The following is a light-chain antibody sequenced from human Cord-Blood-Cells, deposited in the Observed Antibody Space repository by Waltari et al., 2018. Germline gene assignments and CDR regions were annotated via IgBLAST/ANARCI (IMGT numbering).Light chain of an antibody. CDR2: EGS. CDR1: SSDVGSYNL. Sequence: QSALTQPASVSGSPGQSITIPCTGTSSDVGSYNLVSWYQQHPGKAPKLMIYEGSKRPSGVSNRFSGSKSGNTASLTISGLQAEDEADYYCCSYVGSSTYVVFGGGTKLTVL. J-gene: IGLJ2*01. CDR3: CSYVGSSTYVV. V-gene: IGLV2-23*01.